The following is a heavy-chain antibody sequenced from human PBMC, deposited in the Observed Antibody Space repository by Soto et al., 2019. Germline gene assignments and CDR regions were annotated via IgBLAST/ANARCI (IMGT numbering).Heavy chain of an antibody. V-gene: IGHV4-31*03. D-gene: IGHD2-2*01. CDR2: IYYSGST. CDR3: ARVPKLVVPAATYFDY. Sequence: SETLSLTCTVSGGSISSGGYYWSWIRQHPGKGLEWIGYIYYSGSTYYNPSLKSRVTISVDTSKNQFSLKLSSVNAADTAVYYCARVPKLVVPAATYFDYWGQGTLVTVSS. J-gene: IGHJ4*02. CDR1: GGSISSGGYY.